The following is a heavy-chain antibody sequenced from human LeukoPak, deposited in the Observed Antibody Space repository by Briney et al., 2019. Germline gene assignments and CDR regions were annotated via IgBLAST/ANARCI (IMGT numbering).Heavy chain of an antibody. CDR1: SYSISSGYY. CDR2: IYHSGSA. J-gene: IGHJ5*02. V-gene: IGHV4-38-2*02. D-gene: IGHD3-3*01. CDR3: ARVPHGETIFGVVLYWFDP. Sequence: SETLSLTCTVSSYSISSGYYWGWIRHPPGKGLEWIGSIYHSGSAYYNPSLKSRVTISVDTSKNQFSLKVNSVTTADTAVYYCARVPHGETIFGVVLYWFDPWGQGTLVTVSS.